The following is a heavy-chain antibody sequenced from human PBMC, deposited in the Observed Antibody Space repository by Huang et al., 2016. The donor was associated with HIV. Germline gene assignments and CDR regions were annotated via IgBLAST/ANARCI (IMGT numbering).Heavy chain of an antibody. J-gene: IGHJ3*01. V-gene: IGHV1-18*01. CDR3: ARDPKYHRIGYYRQRRGIDV. Sequence: QAQLMQSGPEVKKPGASVKVSCKTSGYSFTDYGITWVRQAPGQGPEWVGWISAFKGDTEKAQRLQGRVTLTTDTSTSMAYMELRSLRCDDTAVYFCARDPKYHRIGYYRQRRGIDVWGQGTMDSVSS. CDR2: ISAFKGDT. CDR1: GYSFTDYG. D-gene: IGHD3-22*01.